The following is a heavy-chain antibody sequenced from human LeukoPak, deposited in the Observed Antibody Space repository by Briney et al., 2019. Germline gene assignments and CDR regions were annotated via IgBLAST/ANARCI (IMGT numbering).Heavy chain of an antibody. V-gene: IGHV3-7*01. J-gene: IGHJ4*02. CDR2: IKQDRSEK. D-gene: IGHD4-17*01. CDR3: ARGPRPTTAAKIVY. Sequence: PGGSLRLSCAASGFTFSSYWMSWVRQAPGKGLEWVANIKQDRSEKYYVDSVKGRFTISRDNSKNTLYLQMNSLRAEDKAGYYCARGPRPTTAAKIVYWGQGTLVTVSS. CDR1: GFTFSSYW.